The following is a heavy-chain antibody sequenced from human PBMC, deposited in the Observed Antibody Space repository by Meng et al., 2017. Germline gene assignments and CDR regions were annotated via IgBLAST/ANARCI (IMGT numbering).Heavy chain of an antibody. CDR3: ASEVGATSTPIFYGMDV. V-gene: IGHV1-69*01. J-gene: IGHJ6*02. CDR2: IIPIFGTA. Sequence: QVQLVQSGAEVKKPGSSVKVSCKASGGTFSSYAISWVRQAPGQGLEWMGGIIPIFGTANYAQKFQGRVTITADESTSTAYMELSSLRSEDTAVYYCASEVGATSTPIFYGMDVWGQGTTVTVSS. D-gene: IGHD1-26*01. CDR1: GGTFSSYA.